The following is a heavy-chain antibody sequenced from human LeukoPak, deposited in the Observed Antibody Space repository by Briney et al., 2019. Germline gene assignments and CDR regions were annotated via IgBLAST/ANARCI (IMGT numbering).Heavy chain of an antibody. D-gene: IGHD4-17*01. CDR3: ARDLTTVTTNWFDP. V-gene: IGHV3-33*01. CDR1: GFTFSSYG. CDR2: IWYDGSNK. Sequence: GGSLRLSCAASGFTFSSYGMHWVRQAPGKGLEWVAVIWYDGSNKYYADSVKGRFTISRDNSKNTLYLQMNSLGAEDTAVYYCARDLTTVTTNWFDPWGQGTLVTVSS. J-gene: IGHJ5*02.